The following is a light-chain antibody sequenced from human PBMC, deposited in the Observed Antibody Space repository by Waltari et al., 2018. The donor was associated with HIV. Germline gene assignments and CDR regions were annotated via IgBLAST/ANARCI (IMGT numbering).Light chain of an antibody. Sequence: SYELTQPPSVSVSPGQTARITGSGDALPKQYAYWYQQKPGQAPGLVIYKDSERPSGIPERFSGSSSGTTVTLTISGVQAEDEADYYCQSADTSGTHVVFGGGTKLTVL. CDR1: ALPKQY. J-gene: IGLJ2*01. V-gene: IGLV3-25*03. CDR2: KDS. CDR3: QSADTSGTHVV.